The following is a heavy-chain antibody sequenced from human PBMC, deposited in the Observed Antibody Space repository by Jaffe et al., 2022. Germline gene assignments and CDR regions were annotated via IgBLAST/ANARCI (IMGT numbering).Heavy chain of an antibody. Sequence: QVQLQESGPGLVKPSQTLSLTCTVSGGSISSGSYYWSWIRQPAGKGLEWIGRIYTSGSTNYNPSLKSRVTISVDTSKNQFSLKLSSVTAADTAVYYCAREVVTMVRGVHNWFDPWGQGTLVTVSS. D-gene: IGHD3-10*01. J-gene: IGHJ5*02. CDR2: IYTSGST. CDR3: AREVVTMVRGVHNWFDP. CDR1: GGSISSGSYY. V-gene: IGHV4-61*02.